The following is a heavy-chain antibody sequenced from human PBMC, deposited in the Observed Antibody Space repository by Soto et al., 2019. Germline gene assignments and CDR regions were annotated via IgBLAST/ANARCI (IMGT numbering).Heavy chain of an antibody. CDR3: AKGGATQDGY. J-gene: IGHJ4*02. CDR2: ISYDGSNK. V-gene: IGHV3-30*18. D-gene: IGHD1-26*01. Sequence: QVQLVESGGGVVQPGRSLRLSCAASGFTFSSYGMHWVRQAPGKGLEWVAVISYDGSNKYYSDSVKGRFTISRDNSKNTLYLQMNSRRAEDTAVYYCAKGGATQDGYWGQGTLVTVSS. CDR1: GFTFSSYG.